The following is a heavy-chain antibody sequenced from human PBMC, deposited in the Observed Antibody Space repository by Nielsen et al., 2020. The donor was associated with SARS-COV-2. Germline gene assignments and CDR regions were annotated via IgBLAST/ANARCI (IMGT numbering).Heavy chain of an antibody. Sequence: GGSLRLSCAASGFTFISYGMHWVRQAPGKGLEWVAVISYDGSNKYYADSVKGRFTISRDNSKNTLYLQMNSLRAEDTAVYYCAKGSMIARAFDIWGQGTMVTVSS. CDR2: ISYDGSNK. CDR3: AKGSMIARAFDI. CDR1: GFTFISYG. V-gene: IGHV3-30*18. J-gene: IGHJ3*02. D-gene: IGHD3-22*01.